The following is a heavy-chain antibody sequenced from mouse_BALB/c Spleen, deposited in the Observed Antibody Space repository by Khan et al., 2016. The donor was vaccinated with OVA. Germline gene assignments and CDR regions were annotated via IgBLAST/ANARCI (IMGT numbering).Heavy chain of an antibody. Sequence: EVQLQVSGPQLMKPGASVKISCRAFGYSFTTYYIHWMMHSHGKSLEWIGYIDPFSGGTTYNQKFKGKATLTVDKSSSTAYIHLSNLTSEDSAVYYCTRHGYVAWFTYWGQGTLVTVSA. D-gene: IGHD2-2*01. CDR2: IDPFSGGT. V-gene: IGHV1S135*01. CDR3: TRHGYVAWFTY. CDR1: GYSFTTYY. J-gene: IGHJ3*01.